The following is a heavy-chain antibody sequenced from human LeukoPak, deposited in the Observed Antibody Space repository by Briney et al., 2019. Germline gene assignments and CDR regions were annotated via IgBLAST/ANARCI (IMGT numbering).Heavy chain of an antibody. J-gene: IGHJ4*02. V-gene: IGHV3-23*01. D-gene: IGHD1-26*01. CDR3: ARGGSASGAPSSVDY. CDR1: GFAFSNYA. CDR2: VSGFNT. Sequence: PGGSLRLSCTTSGFAFSNYAMNWVRQAPGKGPEWVLWVSGFNTYYADSVKGRFTIFRDNSKNMLYLQMNSLRAEDTAVYYCARGGSASGAPSSVDYWGQGTLVTVSS.